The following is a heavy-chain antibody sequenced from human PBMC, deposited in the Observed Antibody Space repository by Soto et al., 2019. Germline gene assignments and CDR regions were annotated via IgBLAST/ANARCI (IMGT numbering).Heavy chain of an antibody. CDR2: ISAYNGNT. CDR1: GYTFTSYG. CDR3: AWFPESLFVGGSYYPANWYSR. Sequence: ASVKVSCKASGYTFTSYGISWVRQAPGQGLEWMGWISAYNGNTNYAQKLQGRVTMTTDTSTSTAYMELRSLRSDDTAVYYCAWFPESLFVGGSYYPANWYSRGGKGTRVTVSS. D-gene: IGHD3-16*01. J-gene: IGHJ5*02. V-gene: IGHV1-18*01.